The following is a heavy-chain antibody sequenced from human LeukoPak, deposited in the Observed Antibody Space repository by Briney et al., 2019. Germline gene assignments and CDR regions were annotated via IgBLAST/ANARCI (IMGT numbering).Heavy chain of an antibody. Sequence: GGSLRLSCAASGFTVSSNYRSWVRQAPGKGLEWVTVIYSGGSTYYPDSVKGRFTISRDNSKNTLYLQMNSLRAEDTAVYYCARDPFYSSSQGGMDVWGQGTTVTVSS. CDR1: GFTVSSNY. CDR3: ARDPFYSSSQGGMDV. J-gene: IGHJ6*02. V-gene: IGHV3-53*01. CDR2: IYSGGST. D-gene: IGHD6-6*01.